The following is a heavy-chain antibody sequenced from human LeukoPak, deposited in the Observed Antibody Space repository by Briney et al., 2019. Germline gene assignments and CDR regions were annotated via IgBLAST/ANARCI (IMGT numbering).Heavy chain of an antibody. CDR1: GFSLSTSGVG. V-gene: IGHV2-5*02. Sequence: SGPTLLKPTQTLTLTCTFSGFSLSTSGVGVAWIRQPPGKALEWLALIYWDDDKRYSPSLKSRITITKDTSKNQVVLTMTNMDPXXXXXXXXXXYDYGDSPTVDYFDYWGQGTLVTVSS. D-gene: IGHD4-17*01. J-gene: IGHJ4*02. CDR2: IYWDDDK. CDR3: XXYDYGDSPTVDYFDY.